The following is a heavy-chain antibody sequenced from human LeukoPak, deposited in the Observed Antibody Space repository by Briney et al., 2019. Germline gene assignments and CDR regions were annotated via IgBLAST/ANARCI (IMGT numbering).Heavy chain of an antibody. CDR1: GFTFSSYG. J-gene: IGHJ3*01. V-gene: IGHV3-30*02. D-gene: IGHD3-22*01. CDR3: ARGLFLSGYLDAFDL. Sequence: GGSLRLSCAASGFTFSSYGMHWVRQAPGKGLEWVAFIRYDGSNKYYADSVKGRFTISRDNSKNTLYLQMNSLRVEDTAVYYCARGLFLSGYLDAFDLWGQGTVVAVSS. CDR2: IRYDGSNK.